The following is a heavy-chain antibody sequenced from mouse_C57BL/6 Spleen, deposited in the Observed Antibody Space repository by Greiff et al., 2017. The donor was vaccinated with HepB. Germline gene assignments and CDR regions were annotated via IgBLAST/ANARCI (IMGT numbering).Heavy chain of an antibody. V-gene: IGHV1-81*01. J-gene: IGHJ4*01. D-gene: IGHD1-1*01. CDR1: GYTFTSYG. Sequence: QVQLQQSGAELARPGASVKLSCKASGYTFTSYGISWVKQRTGQGLEWIGEIYPRSGNTYYNEKFKGKATLTADKSSSTAYMELRSLTSEDSAVYFCARSGSYYYGSSYDAMDYWGQGTSVTVSS. CDR3: ARSGSYYYGSSYDAMDY. CDR2: IYPRSGNT.